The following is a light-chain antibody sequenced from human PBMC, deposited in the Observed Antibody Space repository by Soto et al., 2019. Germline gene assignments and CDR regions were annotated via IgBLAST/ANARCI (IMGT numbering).Light chain of an antibody. V-gene: IGLV2-11*01. CDR2: DVT. Sequence: QSVLTQPRSVSGSPGQSVTISCTGTNSDVGTYNYVSWYQQHPGKAPKLIIYDVTKRPSGVPDRFSGSKSGNTASLIISGLQAVDEAEYYCCCCSYAGSSSFRVLFGGGTKLTVL. CDR1: NSDVGTYNY. CDR3: CSYAGSSSFRVL. J-gene: IGLJ2*01.